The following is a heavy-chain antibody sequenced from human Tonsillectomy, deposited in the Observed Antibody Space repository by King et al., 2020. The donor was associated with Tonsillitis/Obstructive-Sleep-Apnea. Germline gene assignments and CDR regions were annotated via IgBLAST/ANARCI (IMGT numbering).Heavy chain of an antibody. J-gene: IGHJ4*01. CDR2: IYPDDSDI. D-gene: IGHD1-26*01. CDR1: GYSFTHYW. Sequence: VQLVQSGAEVKKPGESLKISCKGSGYSFTHYWIGWVRQLPGKGLEWMGIIYPDDSDIKYSPSFQGQVTISADKSISTAYLQWNTLKASDTATYFCARGYGEESXGSXHLDYXGXGTLXT. V-gene: IGHV5-51*01. CDR3: ARGYGEESXGSXHLDY.